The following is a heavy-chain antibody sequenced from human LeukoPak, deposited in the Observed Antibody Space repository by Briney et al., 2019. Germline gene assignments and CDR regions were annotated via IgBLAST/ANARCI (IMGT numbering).Heavy chain of an antibody. J-gene: IGHJ3*02. CDR2: IYWDDDS. V-gene: IGHV2-5*02. D-gene: IGHD5-18*01. Sequence: QTLTLTCSLSGVSLSTSGVGVGWIRQPPGKALEWLALIYWDDDSRYSPSLKSRLIIAKDTSKNQVVLTLTNMDSVDTATYYCAHSQVFSYGSFHDAYDIWGLGMLVTVSS. CDR3: AHSQVFSYGSFHDAYDI. CDR1: GVSLSTSGVG.